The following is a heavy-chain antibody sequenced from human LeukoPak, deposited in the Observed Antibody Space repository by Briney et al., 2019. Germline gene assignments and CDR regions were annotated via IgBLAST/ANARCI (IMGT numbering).Heavy chain of an antibody. CDR2: ISGSGGST. CDR1: GFTFSSYA. Sequence: GGSLRLSCAASGFTFSSYAMSWVRQAPGKGLEWVSAISGSGGSTYYADSVKGRFTISRDNSKNTLYLQMNSLRADDTAVFYCVRDLLYYYGSGNYYLRFPDFWGQGTLVTVSS. V-gene: IGHV3-23*01. D-gene: IGHD3-10*01. J-gene: IGHJ4*02. CDR3: VRDLLYYYGSGNYYLRFPDF.